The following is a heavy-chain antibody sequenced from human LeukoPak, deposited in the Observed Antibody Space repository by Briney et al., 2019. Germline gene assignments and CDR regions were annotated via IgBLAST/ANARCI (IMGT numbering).Heavy chain of an antibody. J-gene: IGHJ4*02. CDR3: ARDSRIPRIAAATVDY. CDR2: IKQDGSEK. D-gene: IGHD6-13*01. V-gene: IGHV3-7*01. Sequence: GGSLRLSCAASGFTFSSYWMSWVRQAPGKGLEWVAHIKQDGSEKYYVDSVKGRFTISRDNAKNSLYLQMNSLRDEDTAVYYCARDSRIPRIAAATVDYWGQGNLVTVSS. CDR1: GFTFSSYW.